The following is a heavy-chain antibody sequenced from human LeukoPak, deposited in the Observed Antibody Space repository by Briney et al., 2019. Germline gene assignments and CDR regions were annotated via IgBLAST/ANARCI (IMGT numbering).Heavy chain of an antibody. V-gene: IGHV4-34*01. CDR2: INYSGST. CDR1: GGSFSGYF. CDR3: AKYRYGYRGMDS. J-gene: IGHJ4*02. Sequence: SETLSLTCRVYGGSFSGYFWIWFRQPPGKGLEWIGEINYSGSTNYNSSLKRRAIISADTSKNQFSLKLTSVTAADTAVYFCAKYRYGYRGMDSWGQGTQVTVSS. D-gene: IGHD5-18*01.